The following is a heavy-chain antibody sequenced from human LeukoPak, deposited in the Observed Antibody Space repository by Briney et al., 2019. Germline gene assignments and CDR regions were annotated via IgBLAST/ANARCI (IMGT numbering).Heavy chain of an antibody. V-gene: IGHV3-30*03. CDR2: ISSDGSNK. CDR3: ARDEYLWIVIQLGLFDY. D-gene: IGHD2/OR15-2a*01. Sequence: GGSLRLSCATSGLTFRSYSMDWVRQAPGKGLEWVAVISSDGSNKYYADSVKGRFTISRDNSKNTLYLQMNSLRAEDTAVYYCARDEYLWIVIQLGLFDYWGQGTLVTVSS. CDR1: GLTFRSYS. J-gene: IGHJ4*02.